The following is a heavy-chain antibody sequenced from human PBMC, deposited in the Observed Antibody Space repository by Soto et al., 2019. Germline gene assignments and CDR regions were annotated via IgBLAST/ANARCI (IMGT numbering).Heavy chain of an antibody. CDR2: ISGYNGNT. CDR1: GYTFTNYG. CDR3: AREGQAPYYYYGMDV. Sequence: QVQVVQSGDEVKKPGASVKVSCKASGYTFTNYGFSWVRQAPGQGLEWMGWISGYNGNTKYAEKVQGRITMTTDTSTSTAHMELRILRSDDTAVYYCAREGQAPYYYYGMDVWGQGTAVTVCS. J-gene: IGHJ6*02. V-gene: IGHV1-18*01.